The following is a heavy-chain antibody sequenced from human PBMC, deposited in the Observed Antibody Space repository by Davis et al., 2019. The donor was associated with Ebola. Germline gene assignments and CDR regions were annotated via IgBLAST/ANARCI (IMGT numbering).Heavy chain of an antibody. V-gene: IGHV4-34*01. CDR1: GGSFSGYY. D-gene: IGHD3-3*01. Sequence: SETLSLTCAVYGGSFSGYYWGWLRQPPGKGLEWIGRIYYRGSTYSNPSLKSRVTISVDTSKNQFSLKLSSVTAADTAVYYCARMRVFGVVIPYYYGMDVWGQGTTVTVSS. CDR2: IYYRGST. CDR3: ARMRVFGVVIPYYYGMDV. J-gene: IGHJ6*02.